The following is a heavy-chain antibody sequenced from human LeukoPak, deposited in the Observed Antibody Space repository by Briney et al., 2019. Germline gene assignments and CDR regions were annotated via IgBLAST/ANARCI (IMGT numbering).Heavy chain of an antibody. CDR2: IYSSGST. CDR1: GGSFSGYY. J-gene: IGHJ6*03. D-gene: IGHD2-15*01. V-gene: IGHV4-34*01. Sequence: PSETLSLTYAAYGGSFSGYYWGWIRQPPGKGLEWIRNIYSSGSTYYNASLQSRVTISIDTSKNQFSLKLSSVTAADTAVYYCARVMDTGYGGQLLGYYYYMDVWGKGTTVTVSS. CDR3: ARVMDTGYGGQLLGYYYYMDV.